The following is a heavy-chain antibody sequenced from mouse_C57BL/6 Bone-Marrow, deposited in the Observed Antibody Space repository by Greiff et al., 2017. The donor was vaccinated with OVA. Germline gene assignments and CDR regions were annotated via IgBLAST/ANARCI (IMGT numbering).Heavy chain of an antibody. Sequence: LQVVESDAELVKPGASVKISCKVSGYTFTDHTIHWMKQRPEQGLEWIGYIYPRDGSTKYNEKFKGKATLTADKSSSTAYMQLNSLTSEDSAVYFCARVRAYYYGPYYFDYWGQGTTLTVSS. CDR3: ARVRAYYYGPYYFDY. D-gene: IGHD1-1*01. V-gene: IGHV1-78*01. CDR1: GYTFTDHT. CDR2: IYPRDGST. J-gene: IGHJ2*01.